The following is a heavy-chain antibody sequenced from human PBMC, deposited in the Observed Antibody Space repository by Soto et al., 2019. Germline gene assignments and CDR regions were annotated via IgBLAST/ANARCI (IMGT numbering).Heavy chain of an antibody. V-gene: IGHV3-30*18. CDR3: ANSKQWLTSFDY. CDR1: GFTFSGYG. CDR2: ISYDGSNK. Sequence: QVQLVESGGGVFQPGRSLRFSGAASGFTFSGYGMHGVRQAPARGLEWVAVISYDGSNKYYADSVKGRFTISRDNSKNTLYLQMNSLRAEDTAVYYCANSKQWLTSFDYWGQGTLVTVSS. D-gene: IGHD6-19*01. J-gene: IGHJ4*02.